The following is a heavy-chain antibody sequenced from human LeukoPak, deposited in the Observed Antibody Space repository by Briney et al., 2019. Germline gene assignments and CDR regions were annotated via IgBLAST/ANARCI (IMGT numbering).Heavy chain of an antibody. V-gene: IGHV1-46*01. CDR2: INPSGGST. CDR3: ARDQADSSSWATLKSYYYYGMDV. D-gene: IGHD6-13*01. J-gene: IGHJ6*02. Sequence: ASVTVSCTASGYTFTSYYMHWVRQAPGQGLEWMGIINPSGGSTTYAQNFQGRVTMTRDTSTSTVYMELSSLRSEDTAVYYCARDQADSSSWATLKSYYYYGMDVWGQGTTVTVSS. CDR1: GYTFTSYY.